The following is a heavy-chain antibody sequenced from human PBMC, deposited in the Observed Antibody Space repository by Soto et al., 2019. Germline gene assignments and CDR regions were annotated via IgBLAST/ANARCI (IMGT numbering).Heavy chain of an antibody. CDR2: IKQDGSEK. CDR1: GFTFSTYW. J-gene: IGHJ4*02. Sequence: EVQLVESGGGLVQPGESLRVSCAASGFTFSTYWMTWVRQAPGKGLEWVANIKQDGSEKFYVGSVRGRFTISRDNAKNSMYLQMNSLRADDTAVYYCARRSSVRLTTAWAPLDWWGQGTLVTVSS. D-gene: IGHD2-21*01. V-gene: IGHV3-7*03. CDR3: ARRSSVRLTTAWAPLDW.